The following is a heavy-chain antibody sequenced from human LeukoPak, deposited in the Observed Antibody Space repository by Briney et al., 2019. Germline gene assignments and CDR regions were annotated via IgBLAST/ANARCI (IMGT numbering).Heavy chain of an antibody. J-gene: IGHJ3*02. CDR2: IYYSGST. CDR3: ARHGHMARASYYDAFDI. Sequence: PSETLSLTSTVSGGSLSSSSYYWGWVRQHPGEGREWIGCIYYSGSTYYNPSLKSRVTISVDTSKNQFSLKLSSVTAADTTVYCCARHGHMARASYYDAFDIWGQGTMVTVSS. CDR1: GGSLSSSSYY. V-gene: IGHV4-39*01. D-gene: IGHD3-10*01.